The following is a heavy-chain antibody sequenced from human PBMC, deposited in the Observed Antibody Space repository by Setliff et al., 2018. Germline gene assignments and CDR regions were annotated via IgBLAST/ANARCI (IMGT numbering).Heavy chain of an antibody. CDR3: ARGKLLWFGELRAQYYFDY. CDR2: IYYSGST. V-gene: IGHV4-59*11. D-gene: IGHD3-10*01. J-gene: IGHJ4*02. CDR1: GGSISSHY. Sequence: LSLTCTVSGGSISSHYWSWIRQPPGKGLEWIGSIYYSGSTNYNPSLKSRVTISVDTSKNQFSLKLSSVTAADTAVYYCARGKLLWFGELRAQYYFDYWGQGTLVTVS.